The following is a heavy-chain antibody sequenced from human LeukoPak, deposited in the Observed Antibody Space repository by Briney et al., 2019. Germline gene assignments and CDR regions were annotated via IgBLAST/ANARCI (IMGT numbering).Heavy chain of an antibody. CDR3: ARDLTGRIQLETHFDY. J-gene: IGHJ4*02. CDR2: IYYSGST. D-gene: IGHD5-18*01. CDR1: GGSISSSSYY. Sequence: PSETLSLTCTVSGGSISSSSYYWGWIRQPPGKGLEWIGSIYYSGSTYYNPSLKSRVTISVDTSKNQFSLKLSSVTAADTAVYYCARDLTGRIQLETHFDYWGQGTLVTVSS. V-gene: IGHV4-39*07.